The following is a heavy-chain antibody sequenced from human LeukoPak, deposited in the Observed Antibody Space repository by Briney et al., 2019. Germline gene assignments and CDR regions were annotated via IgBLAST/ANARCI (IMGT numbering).Heavy chain of an antibody. CDR3: ARDDDYGDYKVY. Sequence: PGGSLRLSCAASGFTFSSYAMHWVRQAPGKGLEWVAVISYDGSNKYYADSVKGRFTISRDNSKNTLYLQMNSLRAEDTAVYYCARDDDYGDYKVYWGQGTLVTVSS. D-gene: IGHD4-17*01. CDR2: ISYDGSNK. CDR1: GFTFSSYA. V-gene: IGHV3-30*04. J-gene: IGHJ4*02.